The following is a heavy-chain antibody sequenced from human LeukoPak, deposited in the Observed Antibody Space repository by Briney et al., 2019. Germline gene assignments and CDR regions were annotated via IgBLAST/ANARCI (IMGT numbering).Heavy chain of an antibody. J-gene: IGHJ5*02. V-gene: IGHV4-59*08. CDR3: ARQGYSNSWYDWFDP. CDR2: IYYSGST. CDR1: GGSISSYY. Sequence: SETLSLTCTVSGGSISSYYWSWIRQPPGKGLEWIGYIYYSGSTNYNPSLKSRVTISVDTSKNQFSLKLSSVTAADTAVYYCARQGYSNSWYDWFDPWGQGTLVTVSS. D-gene: IGHD6-13*01.